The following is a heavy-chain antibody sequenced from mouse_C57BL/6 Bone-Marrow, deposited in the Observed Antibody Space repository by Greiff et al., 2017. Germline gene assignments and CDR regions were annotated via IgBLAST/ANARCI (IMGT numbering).Heavy chain of an antibody. V-gene: IGHV1-55*01. J-gene: IGHJ1*03. CDR2: IYPGSGST. CDR1: GYTFTSYW. Sequence: QVQLQQPGAELVKPGASVKMSCKASGYTFTSYWITWVKQRPGQGLEWIGDIYPGSGSTTYNEKFKSKATLTVDTSSSTAYMQLSRLTSEDSAVYYCARVDWDDWDVEGCGTGTTVTVSS. D-gene: IGHD4-1*01. CDR3: ARVDWDDWDVEG.